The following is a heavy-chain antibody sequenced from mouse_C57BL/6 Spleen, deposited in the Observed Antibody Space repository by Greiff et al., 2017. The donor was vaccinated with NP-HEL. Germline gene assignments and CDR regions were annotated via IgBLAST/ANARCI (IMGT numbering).Heavy chain of an antibody. V-gene: IGHV1-69*01. CDR2: IDPSDSYT. CDR1: GYTFTSYW. D-gene: IGHD1-1*01. Sequence: LQQPGAELVMPGASVKLSCKASGYTFTSYWMHWVKQRPGQGLEWIGEIDPSDSYTNYNQKFKGKSTLTVDKSSSTAYMQLSSLTSEDSAVYYCARWYYYGSSRYYFDYWGQGTTLTVSS. CDR3: ARWYYYGSSRYYFDY. J-gene: IGHJ2*01.